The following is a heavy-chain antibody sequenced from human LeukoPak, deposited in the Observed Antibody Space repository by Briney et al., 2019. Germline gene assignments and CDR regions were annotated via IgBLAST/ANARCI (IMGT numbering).Heavy chain of an antibody. D-gene: IGHD5-18*01. CDR3: ARVNYTAMAPGGYYYYGMDV. CDR2: IIPIFGTA. Sequence: SVKVSCKASGGTFSSYAISWVRQAPGQGLEWMGGIIPIFGTANYAQKFQGRVTITADEPTSTAYMELSSLRSEDTAVYYCARVNYTAMAPGGYYYYGMDVWGQGTTVTVSS. CDR1: GGTFSSYA. J-gene: IGHJ6*02. V-gene: IGHV1-69*13.